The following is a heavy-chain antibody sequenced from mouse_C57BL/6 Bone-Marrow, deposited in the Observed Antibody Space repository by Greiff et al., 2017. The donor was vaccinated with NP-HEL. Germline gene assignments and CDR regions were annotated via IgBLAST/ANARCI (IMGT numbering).Heavy chain of an antibody. CDR3: ASDYYGSPYAMDY. CDR1: GFSLTSYA. V-gene: IGHV2-9-1*01. J-gene: IGHJ4*01. Sequence: VKVVESGPGLVAPSQSLSITCTVSGFSLTSYAISWVRQPPGKGLEWLGVIWTGGGTNYNSALKSRLSISKDNSKSQVFLKMNSLQTDDTARYYCASDYYGSPYAMDYWGQGTSVTVSS. D-gene: IGHD1-1*01. CDR2: IWTGGGT.